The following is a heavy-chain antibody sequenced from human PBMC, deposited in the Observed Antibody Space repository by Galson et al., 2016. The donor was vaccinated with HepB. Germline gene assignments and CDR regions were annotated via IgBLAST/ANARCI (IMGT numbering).Heavy chain of an antibody. CDR1: GYTFIGYY. Sequence: SVKVSCKASGYTFIGYYIHWVRQAPGQGLEWMGWINPNSGGTNYAQKFQGRVTMTRDTSITTAYMELSGLRSDATAVYYCARETIFGVIIVLPKEGWFDPWGQGTLVTVSS. D-gene: IGHD3-3*01. CDR2: INPNSGGT. V-gene: IGHV1-2*02. CDR3: ARETIFGVIIVLPKEGWFDP. J-gene: IGHJ5*02.